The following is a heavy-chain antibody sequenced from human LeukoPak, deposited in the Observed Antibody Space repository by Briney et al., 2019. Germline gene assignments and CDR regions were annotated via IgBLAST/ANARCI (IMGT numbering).Heavy chain of an antibody. J-gene: IGHJ4*02. CDR1: GFTFSSYA. CDR3: AKVSRYQLLFSYFDY. V-gene: IGHV3-23*01. CDR2: ISGSGGST. D-gene: IGHD2-2*01. Sequence: GGSLRLSCAASGFTFSSYAMSWVRQAPGKGLEWVSAISGSGGSTYYADSVKGRFTISRDNPKNTLYLQMNSLRAEDTAVYYCAKVSRYQLLFSYFDYWGQGTLVTVSS.